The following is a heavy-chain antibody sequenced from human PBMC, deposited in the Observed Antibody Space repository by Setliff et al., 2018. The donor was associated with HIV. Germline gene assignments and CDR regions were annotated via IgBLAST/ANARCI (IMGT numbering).Heavy chain of an antibody. Sequence: SETLSLTCTVSGGSFTSRSYYWGWIRQPPGKGLEWIGSIYHSGSTYYNPSLKSRVTISVDTSKNQFSLKLSSVTAADTAVYYCARAVSHVDYWGQGTLVTVSS. CDR2: IYHSGST. J-gene: IGHJ4*02. CDR3: ARAVSHVDY. V-gene: IGHV4-39*07. CDR1: GGSFTSRSYY.